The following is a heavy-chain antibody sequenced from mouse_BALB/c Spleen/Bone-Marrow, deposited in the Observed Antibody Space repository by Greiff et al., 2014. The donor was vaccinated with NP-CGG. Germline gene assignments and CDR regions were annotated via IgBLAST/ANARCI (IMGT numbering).Heavy chain of an antibody. CDR1: GFNIKDTY. CDR2: IDPANGDS. CDR3: ARSSPYHDMDY. D-gene: IGHD6-1*01. Sequence: EVQLQQSGAELVKPGASVMLSCTASGFNIKDTYMYWVKQRPEQGLEWIGRIDPANGDSKYDPKFQGKATITADTSSNTAYLQLSSLTSEDTAVYYCARSSPYHDMDYWGQGTSVTVSS. J-gene: IGHJ4*01. V-gene: IGHV14-3*02.